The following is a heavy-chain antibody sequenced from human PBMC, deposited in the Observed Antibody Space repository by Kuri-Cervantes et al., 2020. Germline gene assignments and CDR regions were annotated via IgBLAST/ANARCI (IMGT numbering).Heavy chain of an antibody. V-gene: IGHV4-34*01. CDR2: INHSGST. D-gene: IGHD2-2*01. CDR3: ARAFVVVPFSWFDP. Sequence: SEPLSLTCTVSGDSINSGDYFWSWIRQPPGKGLEWIGEINHSGSTNYNPSLKSRVTISVDTSKNQFSLKLSSVTAADTAVYYCARAFVVVPFSWFDPWGQGTLVTVSS. CDR1: GDSINSGDYF. J-gene: IGHJ5*02.